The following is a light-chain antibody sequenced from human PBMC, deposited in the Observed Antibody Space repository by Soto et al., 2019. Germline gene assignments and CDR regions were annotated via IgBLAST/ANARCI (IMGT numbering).Light chain of an antibody. CDR2: LNSDGSH. J-gene: IGLJ2*01. Sequence: QLVPTQSPSASASLGASVKLTCTLSSGHSSYAIAWHQQQPEKGPRYLMKLNSDGSHSKGDGIPDRFSGSSSGAERYLTISSLQSEDEADYYCQTWGTGIHVVFGGGTKLTVL. V-gene: IGLV4-69*01. CDR1: SGHSSYA. CDR3: QTWGTGIHVV.